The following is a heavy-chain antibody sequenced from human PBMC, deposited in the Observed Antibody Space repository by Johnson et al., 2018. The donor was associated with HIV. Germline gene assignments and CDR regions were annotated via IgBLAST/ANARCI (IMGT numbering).Heavy chain of an antibody. CDR3: SRSGVVGATSAVDAFDI. D-gene: IGHD1-26*01. J-gene: IGHJ3*02. V-gene: IGHV3-66*02. CDR1: GFTVSSNY. Sequence: VQLVESGGGLVQPGGSLRLSCAASGFTVSSNYMSWVRQAPGKGLEWVSVIYSGGSTYYADSVKGRFTISRDNSKNTLYLQMNSLRAEDTAVYYCSRSGVVGATSAVDAFDIWCQGTMVTVSS. CDR2: IYSGGST.